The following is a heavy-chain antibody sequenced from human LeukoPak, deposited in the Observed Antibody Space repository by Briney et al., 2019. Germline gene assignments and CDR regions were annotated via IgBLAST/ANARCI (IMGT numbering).Heavy chain of an antibody. CDR3: ASAGIAVAGTNYFDY. CDR2: IYYSGST. D-gene: IGHD6-19*01. V-gene: IGHV4-59*01. J-gene: IGHJ4*02. Sequence: SETLSLTCTVSGGSISSYYWSWIRQPPPKGLERIGYIYYSGSTNYNPSLKSRVTISVDTSKNQFSLKLSSVTAADTAVYYCASAGIAVAGTNYFDYWGQGTLVTVSS. CDR1: GGSISSYY.